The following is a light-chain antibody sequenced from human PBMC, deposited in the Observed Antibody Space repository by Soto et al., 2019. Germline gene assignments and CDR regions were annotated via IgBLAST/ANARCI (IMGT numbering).Light chain of an antibody. J-gene: IGKJ3*01. Sequence: EIRMTQSPATLSVSPGERATLSCRASQSISSNLAWYQQKPGQAPRLLIYGASTRATGVPARFSGSGPGSEFTLTISSLEPEDSAVYYCQHYDNSPPSVTFGPGTKVDIK. CDR2: GAS. V-gene: IGKV3-15*01. CDR3: QHYDNSPPSVT. CDR1: QSISSN.